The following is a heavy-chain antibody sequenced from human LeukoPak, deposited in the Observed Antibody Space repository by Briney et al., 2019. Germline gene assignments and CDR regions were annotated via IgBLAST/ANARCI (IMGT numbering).Heavy chain of an antibody. Sequence: PSETLSLTCTVSGGSISSSSYYWGWIRQPPGKGLEWIGTIYYSGSTYYNPSLKSRVTISVDTSKNQFSLKLSSVTAADTAVYYCARSFEGSWFDPWGQGTLVTVSS. J-gene: IGHJ5*02. D-gene: IGHD2/OR15-2a*01. CDR2: IYYSGST. CDR1: GGSISSSSYY. CDR3: ARSFEGSWFDP. V-gene: IGHV4-39*07.